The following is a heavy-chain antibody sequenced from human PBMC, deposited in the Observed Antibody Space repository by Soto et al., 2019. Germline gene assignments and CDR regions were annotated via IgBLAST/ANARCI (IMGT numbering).Heavy chain of an antibody. CDR1: GYTFTGDY. V-gene: IGHV1-2*04. CDR3: ARGGYCSSTSCSTGHYYYYGMDV. CDR2: INPNSGGT. D-gene: IGHD2-2*03. Sequence: ASVKVSCKASGYTFTGDYMHWVRQAPGQGLEWMGWINPNSGGTNYAQKFQGWVTMTRDTSISTAYMELSRLRSDDTAVYYCARGGYCSSTSCSTGHYYYYGMDVWGQGTTVTVSS. J-gene: IGHJ6*02.